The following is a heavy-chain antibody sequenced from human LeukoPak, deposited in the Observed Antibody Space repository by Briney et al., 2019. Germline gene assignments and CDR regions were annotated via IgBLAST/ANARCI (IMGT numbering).Heavy chain of an antibody. CDR3: AKGSRGYSSSWYYFDY. J-gene: IGHJ4*02. CDR1: GFTFSSYA. Sequence: GGSLRLSCAASGFTFSSYAMCWVRQAPGKGLEWVSFITTSGGSTSYADSVKGRFTISRDNSKNTLYLQMNSLRAEDTAVYYCAKGSRGYSSSWYYFDYWGQGTLVTVSS. CDR2: ITTSGGST. V-gene: IGHV3-23*01. D-gene: IGHD6-13*01.